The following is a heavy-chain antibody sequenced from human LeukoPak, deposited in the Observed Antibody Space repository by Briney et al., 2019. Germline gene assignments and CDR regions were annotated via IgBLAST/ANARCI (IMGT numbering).Heavy chain of an antibody. CDR2: IYVSGST. Sequence: SETLSLTCAVYSYSISSGYSWGWIRQPPGKGLEWIGNIYVSGSTYYNLSLKSRVTISIDMSKNLFSLKLISVTAADTAVYRCAKTDYGDYGGFNSWGQGTMVTVSS. CDR1: SYSISSGYS. CDR3: AKTDYGDYGGFNS. V-gene: IGHV4-38-2*01. D-gene: IGHD4-17*01. J-gene: IGHJ3*01.